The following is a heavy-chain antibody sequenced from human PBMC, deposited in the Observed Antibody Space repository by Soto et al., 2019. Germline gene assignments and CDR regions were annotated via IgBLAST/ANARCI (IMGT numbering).Heavy chain of an antibody. V-gene: IGHV3-30*13. Sequence: QVQLVQSGGGVVQPGRSLRLSCAASGCNFKTYFMHWFRQDPGKWLECVAMIFHNGRDKEYADYVKVRFTISRDNSNHRMYLQMDSLRPEDTAVYYCARDYYHGSNCDLAYWGQGALVTVSS. CDR1: GCNFKTYF. J-gene: IGHJ4*02. D-gene: IGHD3-10*01. CDR3: ARDYYHGSNCDLAY. CDR2: IFHNGRDK.